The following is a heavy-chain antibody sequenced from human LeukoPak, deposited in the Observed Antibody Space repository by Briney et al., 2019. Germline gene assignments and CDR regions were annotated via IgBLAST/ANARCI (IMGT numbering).Heavy chain of an antibody. V-gene: IGHV3-49*03. CDR1: GFTFGDFA. Sequence: GGSLRLSCTTSGFTFGDFALSWFRQAPGKGLEWVGFIRSKANGGTTEYAASVKGRFTISRDDSKSIAYLQMNSLKSEDTAVYHCTRDLNVWGSYRFDYWGQGTLVTVSS. CDR2: IRSKANGGTT. D-gene: IGHD3-16*02. CDR3: TRDLNVWGSYRFDY. J-gene: IGHJ4*02.